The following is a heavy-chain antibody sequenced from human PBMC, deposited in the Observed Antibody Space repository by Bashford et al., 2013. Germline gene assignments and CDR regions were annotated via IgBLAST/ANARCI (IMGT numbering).Heavy chain of an antibody. J-gene: IGHJ4*02. D-gene: IGHD3-10*01. CDR2: ISGSGGTT. CDR3: ATWVVGVKGRFDF. Sequence: RQAPGKGLEWLSYISGSGGTTYFADSVKGRFTISRDNAKNSVFLHMNSLRPEDTATYFCATWVVGVKGRFDFWGQGSPVTVSS. V-gene: IGHV3-11*01.